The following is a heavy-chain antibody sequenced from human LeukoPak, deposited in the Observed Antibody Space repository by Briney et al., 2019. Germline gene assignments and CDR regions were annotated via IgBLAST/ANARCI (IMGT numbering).Heavy chain of an antibody. D-gene: IGHD5-18*01. CDR3: ARAPGYTAPGDY. CDR1: GYTVTSYY. J-gene: IGHJ4*02. CDR2: INPSGGST. Sequence: ASVKVSCKASGYTVTSYYMHWVRQAPGQRLEWMGIINPSGGSTSYAQNFQGRVTMTRDTATSTVYMELRSLTSEDTAVYYCARAPGYTAPGDYWGQGSLVTVSS. V-gene: IGHV1-46*01.